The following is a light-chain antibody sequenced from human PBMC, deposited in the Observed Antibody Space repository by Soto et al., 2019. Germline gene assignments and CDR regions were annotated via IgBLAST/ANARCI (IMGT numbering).Light chain of an antibody. CDR1: QSVSSSY. CDR3: QQYGSSPPYT. V-gene: IGKV3-20*01. J-gene: IGKJ2*01. Sequence: EIVLTQSPGTLSLSPGERATLSCRASQSVSSSYLAWYQQKPGQAPRLLIYGASSRATGIPDRFSGSGSGIDLTLPISRLEPEDFAVYYCQQYGSSPPYTFGQGTKLEIQ. CDR2: GAS.